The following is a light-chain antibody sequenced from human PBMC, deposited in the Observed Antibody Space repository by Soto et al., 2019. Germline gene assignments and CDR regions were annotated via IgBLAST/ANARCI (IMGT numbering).Light chain of an antibody. Sequence: DIVLTQSPGTLSLSTGERATLSCRASQTVSSSYLAWYQQKPGQAPRLLIYGASNRASGTPDRFSGSGSGTDFTLTISRLEPEDLAVYYCHQYADSPLTFGGGTKVDIK. CDR2: GAS. CDR3: HQYADSPLT. J-gene: IGKJ4*01. CDR1: QTVSSSY. V-gene: IGKV3-20*01.